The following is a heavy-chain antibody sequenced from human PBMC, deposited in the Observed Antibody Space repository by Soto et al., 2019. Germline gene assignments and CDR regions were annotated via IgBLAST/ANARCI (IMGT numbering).Heavy chain of an antibody. J-gene: IGHJ5*02. V-gene: IGHV3-30*18. D-gene: IGHD3-9*01. CDR2: ISYDGSNK. CDR3: AKDRWGDILSGTYRGGWFDP. CDR1: GFTFSSYG. Sequence: QVQLVESGGGVVQPGRSLRLSCAASGFTFSSYGMHWVRQAPGKGLEWVAVISYDGSNKYHADSVKGRFTISRDKSKNMLYLQMNSLRPEDTAVYYCAKDRWGDILSGTYRGGWFDPWGQGTVVTVSS.